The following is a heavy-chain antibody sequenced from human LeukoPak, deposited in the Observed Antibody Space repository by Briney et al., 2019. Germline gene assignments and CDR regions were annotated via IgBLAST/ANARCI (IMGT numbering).Heavy chain of an antibody. CDR3: ARAQGYCSSTSCYGYYMDV. D-gene: IGHD2-2*01. J-gene: IGHJ6*03. CDR2: IYYSGST. Sequence: SETLSLTCTVSGGSISSYYWSWIRQPPGKGLEWIGYIYYSGSTYYNPSLKSRVTISVDTSKNQFSLKLSSVTAADTAVYYCARAQGYCSSTSCYGYYMDVWGKGTTVTVSS. CDR1: GGSISSYY. V-gene: IGHV4-30-4*08.